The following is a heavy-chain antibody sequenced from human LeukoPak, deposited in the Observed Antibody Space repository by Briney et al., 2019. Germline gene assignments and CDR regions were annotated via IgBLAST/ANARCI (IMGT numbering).Heavy chain of an antibody. CDR2: IYSGGST. D-gene: IGHD4-17*01. Sequence: GGSLRLSCAASGFTVSSNYMSWVRQAPGKGLEWVSVIYSGGSTYYADSVKGRFTISRDNSKNTLYLQMNSLRAEDTAVYYCAREGDYGDYVSAFDIWGQGTMVTVSS. V-gene: IGHV3-66*01. CDR1: GFTVSSNY. CDR3: AREGDYGDYVSAFDI. J-gene: IGHJ3*02.